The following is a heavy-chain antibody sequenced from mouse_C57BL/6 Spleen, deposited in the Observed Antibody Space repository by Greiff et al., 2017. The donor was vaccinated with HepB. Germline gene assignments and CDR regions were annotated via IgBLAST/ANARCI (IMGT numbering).Heavy chain of an antibody. CDR3: ARGGYYSKGAWFTY. Sequence: EVNVVESGGGLVKLGGSLKLSCAASGFTFSSYAMSWVRQTPEKRLEWVATISDGGSYTYYPDNVKGRFTISRDNAKNNLYLQMSHLKSEDTAMYYCARGGYYSKGAWFTYWGQGPVDTVSA. D-gene: IGHD2-5*01. CDR1: GFTFSSYA. V-gene: IGHV5-4*03. CDR2: ISDGGSYT. J-gene: IGHJ3*01.